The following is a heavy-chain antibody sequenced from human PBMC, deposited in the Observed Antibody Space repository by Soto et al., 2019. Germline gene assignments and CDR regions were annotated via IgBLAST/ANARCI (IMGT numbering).Heavy chain of an antibody. Sequence: SVKVSCKASGGTFGSYAISWVRQAPGQGLEWMGGIIPIFGTANYAQKFQGRVTITADESTSTAYMELSSLRSEDTAVYYCARGEVWQQLPYYYYGMDVWGQGTTVTVSS. CDR1: GGTFGSYA. V-gene: IGHV1-69*13. CDR2: IIPIFGTA. CDR3: ARGEVWQQLPYYYYGMDV. D-gene: IGHD6-13*01. J-gene: IGHJ6*02.